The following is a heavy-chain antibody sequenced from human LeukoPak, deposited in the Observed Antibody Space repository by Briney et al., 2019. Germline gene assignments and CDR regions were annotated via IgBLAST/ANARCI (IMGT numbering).Heavy chain of an antibody. Sequence: GGSLRLSCAASGFTLAGYGIIWVRQAPGKGREWVANIKQDASEEYYVDSVKGRFTISRDNAKNSLYLQMNSLRAEDTAVYYCVRDRGRASVDYWGQGTLVTVSS. V-gene: IGHV3-7*01. J-gene: IGHJ4*02. D-gene: IGHD1-26*01. CDR3: VRDRGRASVDY. CDR2: IKQDASEE. CDR1: GFTLAGYG.